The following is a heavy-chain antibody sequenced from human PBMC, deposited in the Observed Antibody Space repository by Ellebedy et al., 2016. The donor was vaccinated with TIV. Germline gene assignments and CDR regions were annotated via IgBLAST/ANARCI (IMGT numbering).Heavy chain of an antibody. CDR1: GFTFSSYW. CDR3: VKDAYTRAIESAFEM. V-gene: IGHV3-43*01. Sequence: GESLKISCAASGFTFSSYWMHWVRQAPGKGLEWVSDISWDGGDKYHADSVKGRFSISRDNVKDSLYLQMNSLRPEDTARYYCVKDAYTRAIESAFEMWGQGTMVTVSS. D-gene: IGHD3-10*01. J-gene: IGHJ3*02. CDR2: ISWDGGDK.